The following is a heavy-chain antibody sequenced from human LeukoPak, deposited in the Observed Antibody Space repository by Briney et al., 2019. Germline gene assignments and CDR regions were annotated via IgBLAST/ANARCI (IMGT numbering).Heavy chain of an antibody. CDR1: GGSISSGGYY. Sequence: SQTLSLTCTVSGGSISSGGYYWSWIRQPPGKGLEWIGYIYHSGSTYYNPSLKSRVTISTDTSKNQFSLKLSSVTAADTAVYYCARPPYGNGWYYFDYWGQGTLVTVSS. D-gene: IGHD6-19*01. CDR3: ARPPYGNGWYYFDY. CDR2: IYHSGST. J-gene: IGHJ4*02. V-gene: IGHV4-30-2*01.